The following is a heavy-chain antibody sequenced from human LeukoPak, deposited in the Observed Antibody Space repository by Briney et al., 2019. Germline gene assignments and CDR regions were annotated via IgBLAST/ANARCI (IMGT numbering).Heavy chain of an antibody. Sequence: ASVKVSCKASGYTFTGYYVHWVRQAPGQGLEWMGWINPNSGGTNYAQKFQGRVTMTRDTSISTAYMELSRLRSDDTAVYYCARGARWYYDSSGYYYIDYWGQGTLVTVSS. J-gene: IGHJ4*02. V-gene: IGHV1-2*02. CDR3: ARGARWYYDSSGYYYIDY. CDR2: INPNSGGT. CDR1: GYTFTGYY. D-gene: IGHD3-22*01.